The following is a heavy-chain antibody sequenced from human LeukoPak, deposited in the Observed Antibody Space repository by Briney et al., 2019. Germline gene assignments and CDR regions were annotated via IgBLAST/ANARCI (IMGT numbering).Heavy chain of an antibody. J-gene: IGHJ6*03. CDR1: GGTFGGYT. CDR3: ARELSAAAPYYMDV. CDR2: IIPMLRSS. Sequence: GASVKVSCKASGGTFGGYTISWVRQAPGQGLEWMGGIIPMLRSSTYAQRFQGRLTITTDESTTTVHMELRSLGSEDTAVYFCARELSAAAPYYMDVWDKGTTVAVSS. D-gene: IGHD6-25*01. V-gene: IGHV1-69*16.